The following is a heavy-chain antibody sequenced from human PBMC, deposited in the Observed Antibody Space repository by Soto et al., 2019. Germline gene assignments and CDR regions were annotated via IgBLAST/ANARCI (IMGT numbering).Heavy chain of an antibody. D-gene: IGHD1-26*01. CDR3: ARSGEYDYSMDV. CDR2: ISHVGST. CDR1: GGSFSGYY. V-gene: IGHV4-34*01. Sequence: SETLSLTCAVYGGSFSGYYWSWIRQPPGKGQEWIGEISHVGSTKYNPSLKSRVTISVDTSKNQLSLKFYSVTAADTAVYYCARSGEYDYSMDVWGQGTTVTVYS. J-gene: IGHJ6*02.